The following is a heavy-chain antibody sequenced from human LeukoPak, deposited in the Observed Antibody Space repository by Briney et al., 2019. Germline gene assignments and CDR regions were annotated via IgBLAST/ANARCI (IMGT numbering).Heavy chain of an antibody. D-gene: IGHD3-10*01. V-gene: IGHV4-34*01. CDR3: ARVGITMVRGNYYYGMDV. CDR2: INHSGST. Sequence: SETPSLTRAVYGGSFSGYYWSWIRQPPGKGLEWIGEINHSGSTNYNPSLKSRVTISVDTSKNQFSLKLSSVTAADTAVYYCARVGITMVRGNYYYGMDVWGQGTTVTVSS. CDR1: GGSFSGYY. J-gene: IGHJ6*02.